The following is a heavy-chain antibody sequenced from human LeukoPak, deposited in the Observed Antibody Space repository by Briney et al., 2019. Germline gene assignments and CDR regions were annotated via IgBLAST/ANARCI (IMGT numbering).Heavy chain of an antibody. D-gene: IGHD6-13*01. CDR1: GCSISSYY. Sequence: NPSETLSLTCTVSGCSISSYYWSWIRQPPGKGLEWIGYIYYSGSTNYNPSLKSRVTISVDTSKNQFSLKLSSVTAADTAVYYCARHLSTIAAAEYWGQGTLVTVSS. CDR2: IYYSGST. V-gene: IGHV4-59*08. J-gene: IGHJ4*02. CDR3: ARHLSTIAAAEY.